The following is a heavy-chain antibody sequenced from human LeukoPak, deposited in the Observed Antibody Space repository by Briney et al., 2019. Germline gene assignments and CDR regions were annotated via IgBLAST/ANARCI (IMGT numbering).Heavy chain of an antibody. V-gene: IGHV1-8*01. Sequence: GASVKVSCKASGYTFTSYDINWVRQATGQGLEWMGWMNPNSGNTGYAQKFQGRVTMTRNTSISTAYMELSSPRSEDTAVYYCARSWVVGAQGGFDYWGQGTLVTVSS. CDR1: GYTFTSYD. D-gene: IGHD1-26*01. J-gene: IGHJ4*02. CDR2: MNPNSGNT. CDR3: ARSWVVGAQGGFDY.